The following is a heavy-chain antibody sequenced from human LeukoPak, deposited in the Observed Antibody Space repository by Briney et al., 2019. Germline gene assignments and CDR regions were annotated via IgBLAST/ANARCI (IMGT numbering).Heavy chain of an antibody. CDR2: IKQDGSEK. CDR1: GFTFSNYW. D-gene: IGHD2-2*01. V-gene: IGHV3-7*05. Sequence: PGGSLRLSCAASGFTFSNYWMSWVRRAPGKGLEWVANIKQDGSEKYYVDSVKGRFTISRDNAKNSLYLQMISLRAEDTAVYYCARGGAPYCSSTSCYEDRFDPWGQGTLVTVSS. J-gene: IGHJ5*02. CDR3: ARGGAPYCSSTSCYEDRFDP.